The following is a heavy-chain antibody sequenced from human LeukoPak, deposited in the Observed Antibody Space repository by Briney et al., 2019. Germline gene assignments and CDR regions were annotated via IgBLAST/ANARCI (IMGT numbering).Heavy chain of an antibody. CDR3: ARGRVGDY. D-gene: IGHD1-26*01. J-gene: IGHJ4*02. CDR2: ISGSGGST. Sequence: GGSLRLSCAASGFTFSSYPMSWVRQAPGKGLECASGISGSGGSTYYADSVKGRFTISRDNSKNTLYLHMNSPRAEDTAVYYCARGRVGDYWGQGALVTVCS. CDR1: GFTFSSYP. V-gene: IGHV3-23*01.